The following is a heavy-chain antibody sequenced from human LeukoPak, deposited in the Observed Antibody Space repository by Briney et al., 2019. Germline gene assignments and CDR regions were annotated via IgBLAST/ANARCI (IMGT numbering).Heavy chain of an antibody. CDR1: GFTFSSYG. CDR3: AKEGSRVTMVRGPKGDWFDP. Sequence: GRSLRLSCAASGFTFSSYGMHWVRQAPGKGLEGVAVISYDGSNKYYADSVKGRFTISRDNSKNTLYLQMNSLRAEDTAVYYCAKEGSRVTMVRGPKGDWFDPWGQGTLVTVSS. J-gene: IGHJ5*02. CDR2: ISYDGSNK. V-gene: IGHV3-30*18. D-gene: IGHD3-10*01.